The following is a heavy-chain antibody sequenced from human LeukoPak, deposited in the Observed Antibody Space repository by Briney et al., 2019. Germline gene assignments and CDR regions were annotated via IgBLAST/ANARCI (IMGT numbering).Heavy chain of an antibody. V-gene: IGHV1-18*01. J-gene: IGHJ4*02. Sequence: ASVKVSCKASGYTFTSYGISWVRQAPGQGLEWMGWISAYNGNTNYAQKLQGRVTMTTDTSTSAAYMELRSLRSDDTAVYYCARDSTGYYYDRSGYHGDYWGQGTLVTVSS. CDR2: ISAYNGNT. CDR1: GYTFTSYG. CDR3: ARDSTGYYYDRSGYHGDY. D-gene: IGHD3-22*01.